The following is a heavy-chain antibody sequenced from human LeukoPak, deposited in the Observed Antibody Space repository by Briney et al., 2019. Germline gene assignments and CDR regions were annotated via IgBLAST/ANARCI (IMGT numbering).Heavy chain of an antibody. CDR2: IIPIFGTA. D-gene: IGHD3-22*01. CDR1: GGTFSSYA. J-gene: IGHJ3*01. CDR3: ARERLYCYDSSGTADDAFDV. Sequence: GASVTASCKASGGTFSSYAISWVRQAPGQGLEWMGRIIPIFGTANYAQKFQGRVTITADKSTSTAYMELSSLRSEDTAVYYCARERLYCYDSSGTADDAFDVWGQGTMVTVSS. V-gene: IGHV1-69*06.